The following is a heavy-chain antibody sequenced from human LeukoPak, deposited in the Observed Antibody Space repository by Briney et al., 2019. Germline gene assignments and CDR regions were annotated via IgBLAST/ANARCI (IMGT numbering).Heavy chain of an antibody. CDR3: ARGRYCTVGSCSSAWFDP. Sequence: QTGGSLRLSCAASGFTFSSYWMHWVRQAPGKGLVWVSRIHSDGTTTSYADSVKGRFTVSRDNAKNTRYLQMNSLRAEDTAVYYCARGRYCTVGSCSSAWFDPWGQGALVTVSS. CDR2: IHSDGTTT. V-gene: IGHV3-74*01. D-gene: IGHD2-15*01. CDR1: GFTFSSYW. J-gene: IGHJ5*02.